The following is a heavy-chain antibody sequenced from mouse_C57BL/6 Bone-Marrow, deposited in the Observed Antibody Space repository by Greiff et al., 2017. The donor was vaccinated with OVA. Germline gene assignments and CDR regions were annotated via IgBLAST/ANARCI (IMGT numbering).Heavy chain of an antibody. CDR1: GYTFTSYW. Sequence: VQLQQPGAELVMPGASVKLSCKASGYTFTSYWMHWVKQRPGQGLEWIGEIDPSDSYTNYNQKFKGKSTLTVDKSSSTAYMQLSSLTSEDSAVYYCARSGEGDYWGQGTTLTVSS. J-gene: IGHJ2*01. V-gene: IGHV1-69*01. CDR2: IDPSDSYT. D-gene: IGHD3-1*01. CDR3: ARSGEGDY.